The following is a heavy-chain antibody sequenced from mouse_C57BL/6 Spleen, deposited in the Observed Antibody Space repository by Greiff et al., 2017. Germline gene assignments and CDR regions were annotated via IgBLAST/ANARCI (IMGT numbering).Heavy chain of an antibody. D-gene: IGHD3-3*01. J-gene: IGHJ2*01. Sequence: QVQLQQPGAELVKPGASVKLSCTASGYTFTSYWMHWVKQRPGQGLEWIGMIHPNSGSTNYNEKFKSKATLTVDKSSSTAYMQLSSLTSEDSAIYYCARSSCRDYLDYWGQGTTLTVAS. V-gene: IGHV1-64*01. CDR3: ARSSCRDYLDY. CDR1: GYTFTSYW. CDR2: IHPNSGST.